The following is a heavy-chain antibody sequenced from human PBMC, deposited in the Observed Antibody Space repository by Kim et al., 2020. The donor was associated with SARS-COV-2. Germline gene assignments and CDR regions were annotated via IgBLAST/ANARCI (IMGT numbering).Heavy chain of an antibody. V-gene: IGHV1-3*01. Sequence: ASVKVSCKASGYTFTTFALYWVRRAPGQRLEWMGWVNGGNGNTRYSQKFQGRVSITRDTSATTAYLELSGLISEDTAVYYCAREAVAGSFDYWGQGTLVTGSS. D-gene: IGHD6-19*01. J-gene: IGHJ4*02. CDR2: VNGGNGNT. CDR1: GYTFTTFA. CDR3: AREAVAGSFDY.